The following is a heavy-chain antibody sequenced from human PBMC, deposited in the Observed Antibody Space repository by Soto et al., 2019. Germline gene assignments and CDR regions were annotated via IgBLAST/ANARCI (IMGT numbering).Heavy chain of an antibody. D-gene: IGHD4-17*01. V-gene: IGHV3-23*01. CDR2: LSGGGSNT. CDR3: ARWDGYGDV. Sequence: GGSLRLSCAASGFSFSTYSMAWVRQTPGKGLAWVSGLSGGGSNTFYADSVQGRFTISVDNSKNTVYLQMNSLRVEDTAVYYCARWDGYGDVWGQGTLVTVSS. CDR1: GFSFSTYS. J-gene: IGHJ4*02.